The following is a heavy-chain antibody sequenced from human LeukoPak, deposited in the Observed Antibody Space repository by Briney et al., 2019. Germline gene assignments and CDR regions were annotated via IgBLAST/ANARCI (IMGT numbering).Heavy chain of an antibody. CDR3: ARRNAYCSSGSCSRASYYYYGMDV. Sequence: GEFLRLSCAASGFTFSDYYMSWIRQAPGKGLEWVSYIGSSATDIYYADSVKGRFTISRDNAKNSLYLQMDSLRADDTAVYYCARRNAYCSSGSCSRASYYYYGMDVWGQGTTVTVSS. J-gene: IGHJ6*02. CDR1: GFTFSDYY. V-gene: IGHV3-11*01. D-gene: IGHD2-15*01. CDR2: IGSSATDI.